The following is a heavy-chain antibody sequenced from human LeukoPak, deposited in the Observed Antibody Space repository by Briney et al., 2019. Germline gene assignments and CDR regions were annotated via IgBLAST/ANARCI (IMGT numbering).Heavy chain of an antibody. D-gene: IGHD3-22*01. CDR2: FDPEDGET. Sequence: GASVKVSCKVSGYTLTELSMHWVRQAPGKGLEWMGGFDPEDGETIYAQKFQGRVTMTEDTSTDTAYMELSSLRSEDTAVYYCATRNQRHYYDSSGYYLDYWGQGTLVTVSS. CDR1: GYTLTELS. V-gene: IGHV1-24*01. CDR3: ATRNQRHYYDSSGYYLDY. J-gene: IGHJ4*02.